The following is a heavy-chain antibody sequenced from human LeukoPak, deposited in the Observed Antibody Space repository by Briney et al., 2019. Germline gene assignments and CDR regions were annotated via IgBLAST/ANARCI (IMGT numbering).Heavy chain of an antibody. D-gene: IGHD1-7*01. V-gene: IGHV3-33*01. Sequence: PGRSLRLSCAASGFPFSSYGMHWVRQAPGKGLEWVAVIWSDGNNKYYADSVKGRFTISGDNSKTTLFLQMDSLRAEDTAVYYCARLGPSNWNYDYWGQGTLVTVSS. J-gene: IGHJ4*02. CDR3: ARLGPSNWNYDY. CDR1: GFPFSSYG. CDR2: IWSDGNNK.